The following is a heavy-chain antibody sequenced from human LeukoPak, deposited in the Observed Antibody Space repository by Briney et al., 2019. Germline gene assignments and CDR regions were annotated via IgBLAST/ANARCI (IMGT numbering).Heavy chain of an antibody. CDR3: PRDATMVRGPPFAP. Sequence: ASVKVSCKASGYTFTSYGISWVRQAPGQGLEWMGWISAYNGNTNYAQKLQGRVTMTTDTSTSTAYMELRSLRSDATAVYYCPRDATMVRGPPFAPWGQATLVTVSS. D-gene: IGHD3-10*01. V-gene: IGHV1-18*01. CDR1: GYTFTSYG. CDR2: ISAYNGNT. J-gene: IGHJ5*02.